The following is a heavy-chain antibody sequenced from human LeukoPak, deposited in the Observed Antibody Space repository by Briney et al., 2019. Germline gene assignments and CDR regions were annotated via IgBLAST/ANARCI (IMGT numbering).Heavy chain of an antibody. J-gene: IGHJ4*02. CDR2: ISGSGGST. CDR1: GFTFDDYA. Sequence: PGRSLRLSCAASGFTFDDYAMSWVRQAPGKGLEWVSAISGSGGSTYYADSVKGRFTISRDNSKNTLYLQMNSLRAEDTAVYYCAKDPEITMMGYWGQGTLVTVSS. V-gene: IGHV3-23*01. D-gene: IGHD3-22*01. CDR3: AKDPEITMMGY.